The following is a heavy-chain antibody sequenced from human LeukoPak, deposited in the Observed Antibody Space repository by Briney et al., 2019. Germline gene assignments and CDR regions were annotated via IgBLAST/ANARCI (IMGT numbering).Heavy chain of an antibody. CDR3: TRLLYSSGWYPSGY. V-gene: IGHV1-2*02. CDR1: GYTFTAYY. D-gene: IGHD6-19*01. J-gene: IGHJ4*02. Sequence: ASVKVSCKASGYTFTAYYMHWVRQAPGQGLEWMRWINPNSGGTKYAQKFQDRVTMTRDTSISTAYMELSRLRSDDTAVYYCTRLLYSSGWYPSGYWGQGTLVSVSS. CDR2: INPNSGGT.